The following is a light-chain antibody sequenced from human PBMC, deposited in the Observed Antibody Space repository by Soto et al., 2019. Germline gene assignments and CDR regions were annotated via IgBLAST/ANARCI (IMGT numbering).Light chain of an antibody. CDR1: QSVSVNS. V-gene: IGKV3-20*01. J-gene: IGKJ1*01. Sequence: VLTQSPGTLSLSAGESATLSCRASQSVSVNSLAWYQQKGCQAPRLLIYGESSRATGIPDRFSGSGSGTDLTLTISRLEPEDFAVYYCQQYGSSRWTCGQGTKVDIK. CDR3: QQYGSSRWT. CDR2: GES.